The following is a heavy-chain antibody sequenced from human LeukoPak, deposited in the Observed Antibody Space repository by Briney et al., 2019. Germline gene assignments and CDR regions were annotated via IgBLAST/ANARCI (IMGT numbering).Heavy chain of an antibody. CDR2: ISYDGSNK. V-gene: IGHV3-30*18. J-gene: IGHJ4*02. D-gene: IGHD3-9*01. CDR3: AKASLRYFDWFSDY. Sequence: PGGSLRLSCAASGFTFSSYAMHWVRQAPGKGLEWVAVISYDGSNKYYADSVKGRFTISRDNSGNTLHLQMNSLRAEDTALYSCAKASLRYFDWFSDYWGQGTLVTVSS. CDR1: GFTFSSYA.